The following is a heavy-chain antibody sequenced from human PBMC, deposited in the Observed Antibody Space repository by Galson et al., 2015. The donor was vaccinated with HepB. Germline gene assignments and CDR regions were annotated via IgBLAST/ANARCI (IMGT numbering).Heavy chain of an antibody. Sequence: LSLTCTVSGGPISSYYWSWIRQSPGKGLEWIGYVYYSGGTNYNPSLKSRVTIIVDTSKNQLSLKLSSVTAADTAIYYCAREKRGFESGWYFDIWGRGTLVTVSS. CDR1: GGPISSYY. J-gene: IGHJ2*01. V-gene: IGHV4-59*01. CDR3: AREKRGFESGWYFDI. CDR2: VYYSGGT. D-gene: IGHD3-10*01.